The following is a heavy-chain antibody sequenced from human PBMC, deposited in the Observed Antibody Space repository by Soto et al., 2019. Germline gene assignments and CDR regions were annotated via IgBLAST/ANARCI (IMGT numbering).Heavy chain of an antibody. V-gene: IGHV3-15*01. J-gene: IGHJ4*02. Sequence: GGALRLSCAASGFTFNNAWMGWVRQAPGQGLEWVGHMKSKSEGETTDYAAPVKGRFTISRDDSKNTVYLQMNSLTTEDTAVYYCTAQFYFDASGYSFDLWGQGTLVTVSS. CDR2: MKSKSEGETT. D-gene: IGHD3-22*01. CDR3: TAQFYFDASGYSFDL. CDR1: GFTFNNAW.